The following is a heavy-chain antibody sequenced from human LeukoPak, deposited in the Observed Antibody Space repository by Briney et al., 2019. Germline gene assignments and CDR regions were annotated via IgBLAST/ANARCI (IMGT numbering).Heavy chain of an antibody. J-gene: IGHJ4*02. V-gene: IGHV3-11*01. CDR3: AREGGISFEADH. CDR2: SRGSGDII. D-gene: IGHD3-16*01. CDR1: GFTFGDYA. Sequence: GGSLRLSCTASGFTFGDYAMSWFRQAPGKGLEWVSHSRGSGDIIHYADSVKGRFTISRDNAKNSVYLQMNSLRAEDTAVYYCAREGGISFEADHWGQGTLVTVSS.